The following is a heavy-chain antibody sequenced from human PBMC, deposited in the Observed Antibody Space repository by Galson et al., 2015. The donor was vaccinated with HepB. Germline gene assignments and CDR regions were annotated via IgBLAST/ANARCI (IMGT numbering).Heavy chain of an antibody. D-gene: IGHD3-16*02. Sequence: TLSLTCAVYGGSFSGYYWSWIRQPPGKGLEWIGEINHSGTTNYNPSLKSRVTISVDTSKNQFSLKLRSVTAADTAVYYCARGRGIYPDYWGQGTLVTVSS. V-gene: IGHV4-34*01. CDR1: GGSFSGYY. CDR2: INHSGTT. J-gene: IGHJ4*02. CDR3: ARGRGIYPDY.